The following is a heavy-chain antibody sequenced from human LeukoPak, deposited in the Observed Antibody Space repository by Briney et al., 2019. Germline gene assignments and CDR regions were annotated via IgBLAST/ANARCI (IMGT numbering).Heavy chain of an antibody. CDR3: ARDLAVVPAAIQPDDDY. J-gene: IGHJ4*02. V-gene: IGHV1-24*01. D-gene: IGHD2-2*01. CDR2: IRPETGEP. Sequence: ASVKVSCKISGFGLSVLSIHWMRQAPGKGLEWVGGIRPETGEPIYAQKFQGRVTITADESTSTAYMELSSLRSEDTAVYYCARDLAVVPAAIQPDDDYWGQGTLVTVSS. CDR1: GFGLSVLS.